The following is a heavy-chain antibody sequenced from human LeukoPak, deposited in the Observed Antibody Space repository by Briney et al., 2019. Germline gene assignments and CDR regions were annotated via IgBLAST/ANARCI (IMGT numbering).Heavy chain of an antibody. V-gene: IGHV4-59*08. CDR3: ARQRRGYSYGYYYYYGMDV. D-gene: IGHD5-18*01. CDR1: GGSISSYY. Sequence: PSETLFLTCTVSGGSISSYYWSWIRQPPGKGLEWIGYIYYSGSTNYNPSLKSRVTISVDTSKSQFSLKLSSVTAADTAVYYCARQRRGYSYGYYYYYGMDVWGQGTTVTVSS. CDR2: IYYSGST. J-gene: IGHJ6*02.